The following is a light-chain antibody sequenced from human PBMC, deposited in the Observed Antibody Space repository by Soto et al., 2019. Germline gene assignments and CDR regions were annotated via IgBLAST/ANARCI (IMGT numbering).Light chain of an antibody. Sequence: EIVLTQSPGTLSLSPGERATLSCRASQSLSSSYVVWYQQKPGQAPRLLIYAASRRATGIPDRFSGSGSATEYTLTISRLEPEVFAGYYCQQQGTFGQGTKLEIK. CDR1: QSLSSSY. CDR3: QQQGT. V-gene: IGKV3-20*01. J-gene: IGKJ2*01. CDR2: AAS.